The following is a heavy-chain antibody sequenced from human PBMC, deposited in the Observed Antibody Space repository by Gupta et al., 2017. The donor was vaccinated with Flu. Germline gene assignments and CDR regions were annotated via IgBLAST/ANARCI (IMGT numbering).Heavy chain of an antibody. CDR1: GGSITNYH. J-gene: IGHJ4*02. D-gene: IGHD5-12*01. CDR2: FHSSGST. V-gene: IGHV4-59*08. CDR3: ARSESGNDSGDY. Sequence: QVQLAESGPGLVKPSETLFLTRTVPGGSITNYHWSWVRQPPGKGLEWIGYFHSSGSTSYNPSLKSRVSISSDGPKNQFSLKLSSVTAADTAVYYCARSESGNDSGDYWGQGALVTVSS.